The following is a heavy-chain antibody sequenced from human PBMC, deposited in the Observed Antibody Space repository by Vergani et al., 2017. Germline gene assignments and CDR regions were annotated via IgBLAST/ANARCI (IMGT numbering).Heavy chain of an antibody. V-gene: IGHV3-33*01. D-gene: IGHD6-13*01. CDR2: IWYDGSNK. CDR1: GFTFSSYG. CDR3: ARDVKGYSSCWSFGYYYYGMDV. J-gene: IGHJ6*02. Sequence: QVQLVESGGGVVQPGRSLRLSCAASGFTFSSYGMHWVRQAPGKGLEWVAVIWYDGSNKYYADSVKGRFTISRDNSKNTRYLQVNGLRDDDTAVYYGARDVKGYSSCWSFGYYYYGMDVWGQGTTVTVSS.